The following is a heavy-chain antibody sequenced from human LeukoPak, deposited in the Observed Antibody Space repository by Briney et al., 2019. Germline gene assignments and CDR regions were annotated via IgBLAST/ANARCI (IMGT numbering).Heavy chain of an antibody. CDR2: ISWDGGTT. Sequence: GGSLRLSCAASGFIFDDYSMHWVRQSLGKSLEWVSLISWDGGTTYYADSVKGRFTISRDNSKNSLYLQMNSLRTEDTALYYCARDLGGYMDVWGKGTTVTISS. V-gene: IGHV3-43*01. J-gene: IGHJ6*03. CDR1: GFIFDDYS. D-gene: IGHD3-16*01. CDR3: ARDLGGYMDV.